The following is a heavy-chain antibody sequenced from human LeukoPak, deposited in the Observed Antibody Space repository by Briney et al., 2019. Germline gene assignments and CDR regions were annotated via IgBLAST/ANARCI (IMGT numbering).Heavy chain of an antibody. Sequence: ASVKVSCKASGYTFTSYYMHWVRQAPGQGLEWMGIINPSGGSTSYAQKFQGRVTMTRDTSTSTVYMELSSLRSEDTAVYYCARVRIHGYNLPDYYMDVWGKGTTVTISS. CDR2: INPSGGST. CDR1: GYTFTSYY. CDR3: ARVRIHGYNLPDYYMDV. V-gene: IGHV1-46*01. J-gene: IGHJ6*03. D-gene: IGHD5-24*01.